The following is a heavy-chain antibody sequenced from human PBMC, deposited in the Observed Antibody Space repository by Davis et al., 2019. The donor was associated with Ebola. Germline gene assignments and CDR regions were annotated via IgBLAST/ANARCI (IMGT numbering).Heavy chain of an antibody. Sequence: SVKVSCKASGGTFSSYAISWVRQAPGQGLEWMGGIIPIFGTANYAQKFQGRVTITADKSTSTAYMELSSLRSEDTAVYYCASPSKSYDFWSGYYDYWGQGTLVTVSS. CDR2: IIPIFGTA. CDR1: GGTFSSYA. D-gene: IGHD3-3*01. V-gene: IGHV1-69*06. J-gene: IGHJ4*02. CDR3: ASPSKSYDFWSGYYDY.